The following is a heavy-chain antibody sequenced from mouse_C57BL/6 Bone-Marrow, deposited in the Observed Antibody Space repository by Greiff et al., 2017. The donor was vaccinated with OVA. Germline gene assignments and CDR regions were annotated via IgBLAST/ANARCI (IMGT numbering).Heavy chain of an antibody. V-gene: IGHV14-3*01. CDR1: GFNIKNTY. J-gene: IGHJ2*01. CDR2: IDPANGNN. CDR3: ASPVVGKNYFDY. D-gene: IGHD1-1*01. Sequence: EVQLQESVAELVRPGASVKLSCTASGFNIKNTYMHWVKQRPEQGLEWIGRIDPANGNNKYVPKFQGKATITADTSSNAAYLQLSSLTSEDTAIYYCASPVVGKNYFDYWGKGTTLTVSS.